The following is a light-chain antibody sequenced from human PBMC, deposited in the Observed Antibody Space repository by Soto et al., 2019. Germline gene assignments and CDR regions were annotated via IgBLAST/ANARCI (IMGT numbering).Light chain of an antibody. CDR3: SSYTSSITLGV. CDR1: SSDVGGYDY. Sequence: QSVLTQPASVSGSPGQSITISCTGTSSDVGGYDYVSWYQQHPGKAPKLMIYDVSNRPSGVSNRFSGSKSGSTASLTISGLQGEDEADYYCSSYTSSITLGVFGTGTKVTVL. J-gene: IGLJ1*01. CDR2: DVS. V-gene: IGLV2-14*01.